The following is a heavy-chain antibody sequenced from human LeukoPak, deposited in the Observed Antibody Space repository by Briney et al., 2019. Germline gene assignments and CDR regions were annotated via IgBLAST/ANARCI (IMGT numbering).Heavy chain of an antibody. CDR3: ARGYSYGFNY. CDR1: GFTFSSYS. J-gene: IGHJ4*02. CDR2: ISSSSSYI. Sequence: GGSLRLSGAASGFTFSSYSMNWVRQAPGKGLEWVSSISSSSSYIYYADSVKGRFTVPRDNAKNSLYLQMNSLRAEDTAVYYCARGYSYGFNYWGQGTLVTVSS. V-gene: IGHV3-21*01. D-gene: IGHD5-18*01.